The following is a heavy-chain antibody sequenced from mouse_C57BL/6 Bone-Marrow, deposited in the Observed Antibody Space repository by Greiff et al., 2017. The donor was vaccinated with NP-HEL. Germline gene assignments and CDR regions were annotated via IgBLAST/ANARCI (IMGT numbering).Heavy chain of an antibody. CDR2: IYPSDSET. D-gene: IGHD2-12*01. V-gene: IGHV1-61*01. CDR1: GYTFTSYW. CDR3: ASPSYYSYYHWYFDV. Sequence: QVQLQQPGAELVRPGSSVKLSCKASGYTFTSYWMDWVKQRPGQGLEWIGNIYPSDSETHYNQKFKDKATLTVDKSSSTAYMQLSSLTSEDSAVYYCASPSYYSYYHWYFDVWGTGTTVTVSS. J-gene: IGHJ1*03.